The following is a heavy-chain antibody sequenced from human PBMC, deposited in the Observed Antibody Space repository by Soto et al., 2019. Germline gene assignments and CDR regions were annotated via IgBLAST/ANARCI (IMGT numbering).Heavy chain of an antibody. CDR1: GDSVSSNSAA. CDR2: TYYRSKWYN. V-gene: IGHV6-1*01. CDR3: ARGQLHSSSWYLGVGYYYYYGMDV. J-gene: IGHJ6*02. D-gene: IGHD6-13*01. Sequence: PSQTLSLTCAISGDSVSSNSAAWNWIRQSPSRGLEWLGRTYYRSKWYNDYAVSVKSRITINPDTSKNQFSLQLNSVTPEDTAVYYCARGQLHSSSWYLGVGYYYYYGMDVWGQGTTVTVSS.